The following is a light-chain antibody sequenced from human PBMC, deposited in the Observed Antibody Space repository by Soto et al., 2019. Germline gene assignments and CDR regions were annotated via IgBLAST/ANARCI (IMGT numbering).Light chain of an antibody. Sequence: QAVVTQPPSVSGAPGQRVTISCTGSSSHIGAGYNVHWYQQLPGTAPKLLIYGNSNRPSGVPDRLSGSKSGTSASLAITGLQAEDEADYYCQSYDSSLSGWVFGGGTKLTVL. V-gene: IGLV1-40*01. J-gene: IGLJ3*02. CDR3: QSYDSSLSGWV. CDR2: GNS. CDR1: SSHIGAGYN.